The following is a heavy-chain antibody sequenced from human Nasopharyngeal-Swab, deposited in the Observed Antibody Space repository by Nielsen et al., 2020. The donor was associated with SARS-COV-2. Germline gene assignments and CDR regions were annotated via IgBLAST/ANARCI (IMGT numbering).Heavy chain of an antibody. J-gene: IGHJ4*02. D-gene: IGHD2-2*02. Sequence: PSVKVSCKVSGYTLTELSMHWVRQAPGKGLEWMGGFDPEDGETIYAQKFQGRVTMTEDTSTDTAYMELSSLRSEDTAVYYCATGPAVVVPAAIDYWGQGTLVTVSS. V-gene: IGHV1-24*01. CDR3: ATGPAVVVPAAIDY. CDR1: GYTLTELS. CDR2: FDPEDGET.